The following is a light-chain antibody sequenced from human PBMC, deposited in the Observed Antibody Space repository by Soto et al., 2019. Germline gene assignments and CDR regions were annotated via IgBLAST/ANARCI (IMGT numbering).Light chain of an antibody. CDR2: EVT. Sequence: QSVLTQPPSASGSPGQSVTISCTGTSSDVGAYNFVSWYQQHPGKAPKLMIYEVTKRPSGVPYRFSGSKSGNTASLTVSWLQAEDEGDYFCRLYGSRNPPIFGGGTKVTVL. V-gene: IGLV2-8*01. J-gene: IGLJ2*01. CDR1: SSDVGAYNF. CDR3: RLYGSRNPPI.